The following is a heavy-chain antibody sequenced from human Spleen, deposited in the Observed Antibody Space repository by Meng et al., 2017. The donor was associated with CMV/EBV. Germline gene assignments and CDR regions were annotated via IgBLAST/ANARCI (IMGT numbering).Heavy chain of an antibody. CDR1: GFTFGSYT. CDR3: AKSPNYDFWGDYFNYFDY. D-gene: IGHD3-3*01. Sequence: GESLKISCAASGFTFGSYTMSWVRQPPGKGLEWVSTMSGNGGSTYYADSVKGRFTISRDNSKNTVYLQLNSLRAEDTAVYYCAKSPNYDFWGDYFNYFDYWGQGTLVTVSS. V-gene: IGHV3-23*01. J-gene: IGHJ4*02. CDR2: MSGNGGST.